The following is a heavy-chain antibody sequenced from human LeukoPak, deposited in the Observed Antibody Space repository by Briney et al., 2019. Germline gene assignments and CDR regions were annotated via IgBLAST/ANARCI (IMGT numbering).Heavy chain of an antibody. CDR2: ISYDGSNK. CDR1: GFTFSSYG. J-gene: IGHJ4*02. Sequence: PGGSLRLSCAASGFTFSSYGMHWVRQAPGKGLEWVAVISYDGSNKYYADSVKGRFTISRDNSKNTLYLQMNSLRAEDTAVYYCARVPYYYDSSGYYVDYWGQGTLVTVSS. V-gene: IGHV3-30*03. CDR3: ARVPYYYDSSGYYVDY. D-gene: IGHD3-22*01.